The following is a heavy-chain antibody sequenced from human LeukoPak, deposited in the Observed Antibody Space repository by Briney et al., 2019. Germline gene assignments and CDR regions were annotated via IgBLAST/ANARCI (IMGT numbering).Heavy chain of an antibody. CDR1: GFTFSSYA. CDR2: ISYDGSNK. V-gene: IGHV3-30-3*01. J-gene: IGHJ4*02. CDR3: ARVSDLGPFDY. Sequence: GRSLRLSCAASGFTFSSYAMHWVRQAPGKGLEWVAVISYDGSNKYYADSVKGRFTISRDNAKNSLYLQMNSLRAEDTAVYYCARVSDLGPFDYWGQGTLVTVSS. D-gene: IGHD2-21*01.